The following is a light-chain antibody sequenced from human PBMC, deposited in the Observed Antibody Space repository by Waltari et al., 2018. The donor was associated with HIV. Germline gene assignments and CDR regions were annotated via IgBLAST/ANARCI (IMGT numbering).Light chain of an antibody. J-gene: IGLJ2*01. CDR2: DVT. V-gene: IGLV2-14*03. CDR1: SSDIGSFDH. CDR3: CSYSDSGTIL. Sequence: SSDIGSFDHVPWYQQNPDKAPKPIPYDVTYRPPGVSGRFSGSRSGSMASLPIFGLQPEDEADYFCCSYSDSGTILFGEGTRVTVL.